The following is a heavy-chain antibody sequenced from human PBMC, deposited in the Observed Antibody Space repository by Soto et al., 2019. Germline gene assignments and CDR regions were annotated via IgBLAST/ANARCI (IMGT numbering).Heavy chain of an antibody. V-gene: IGHV3-43D*04. CDR1: GFTFDNYS. J-gene: IGHJ6*02. CDR3: AKDRRQTYYDILTGPKTAYYYYGMDV. Sequence: GESMRLAFAKSGFTFDNYSMHWDRQSTEKGLEWVSTISWDGGSTYYADSVKGRFTISRDNSKNSLYLQMNSLRAEDTALYYCAKDRRQTYYDILTGPKTAYYYYGMDVWGQGTTVTVSS. CDR2: ISWDGGST. D-gene: IGHD3-9*01.